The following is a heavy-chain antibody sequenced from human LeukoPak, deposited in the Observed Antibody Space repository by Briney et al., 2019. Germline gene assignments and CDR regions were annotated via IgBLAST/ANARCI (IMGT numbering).Heavy chain of an antibody. CDR2: IWYDGSNK. Sequence: GRSLRLSCATSGFTFSDYGMHWVRQAPGKGLEWVAVIWYDGSNKYYADSVKGRFTISRDNSKNTLYLQMNSLRAEDTAVYYWARRMAAAGTGGGDYWGQGTLVTVSS. V-gene: IGHV3-33*01. D-gene: IGHD6-13*01. CDR3: ARRMAAAGTGGGDY. J-gene: IGHJ4*02. CDR1: GFTFSDYG.